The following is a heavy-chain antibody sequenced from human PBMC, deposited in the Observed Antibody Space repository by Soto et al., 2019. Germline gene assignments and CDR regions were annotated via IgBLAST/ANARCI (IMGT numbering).Heavy chain of an antibody. J-gene: IGHJ5*02. CDR2: ISSSSSYI. Sequence: EVQLVESGGGLLKPGGSLRLSCAASGFTFSSYSMNWVRQAPGKGLEWVSSISSSSSYIYYADSVKGRFTISRDNAKNSLYLQMNSLRAEDTAVYYCARGGGAPVANWFDPWGQGTLVTVSS. V-gene: IGHV3-21*01. D-gene: IGHD1-26*01. CDR3: ARGGGAPVANWFDP. CDR1: GFTFSSYS.